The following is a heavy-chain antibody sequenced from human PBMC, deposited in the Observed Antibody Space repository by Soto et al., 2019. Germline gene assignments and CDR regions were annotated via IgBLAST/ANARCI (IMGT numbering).Heavy chain of an antibody. V-gene: IGHV3-72*01. D-gene: IGHD2-21*01. CDR2: TRDMSYGSTP. J-gene: IGHJ4*02. Sequence: GGSLRLSCAASGFSIRDQYMDWVRQAPGKGLEWIGRTRDMSYGSTPEYAASGTGRFTIPRDDSPNSLYLHMTNLKTEDTAVYYCASSWGEHRYFDYWGQGTRVTVSS. CDR1: GFSIRDQY. CDR3: ASSWGEHRYFDY.